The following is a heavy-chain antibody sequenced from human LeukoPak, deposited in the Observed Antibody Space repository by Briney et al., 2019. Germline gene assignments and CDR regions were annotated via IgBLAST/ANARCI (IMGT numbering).Heavy chain of an antibody. Sequence: GGSLRLSCAASAFTFDDYAMHWVRQAPGKGLEWVSGISWNSGSIGYADSVKGRFTISRDNAKNSLYLQMNSLRAEDMALYYCAKARNYDILTPFFDYWGQGTLVTVSS. V-gene: IGHV3-9*03. J-gene: IGHJ4*02. CDR2: ISWNSGSI. CDR3: AKARNYDILTPFFDY. D-gene: IGHD3-9*01. CDR1: AFTFDDYA.